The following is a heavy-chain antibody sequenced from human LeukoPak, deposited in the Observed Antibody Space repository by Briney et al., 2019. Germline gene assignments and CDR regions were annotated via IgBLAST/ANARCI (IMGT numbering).Heavy chain of an antibody. CDR3: ARDKAGGNYYYYGMDV. CDR2: NIPILGIA. D-gene: IGHD2-8*02. V-gene: IGHV1-69*04. J-gene: IGHJ6*02. CDR1: GGTFSSYA. Sequence: SSVKVSCKASGGTFSSYAISWVRQAPGQGLEWMGRNIPILGIANYAQKFQGRVTITADKSTSTAYMELSSLRSEDTAVYYCARDKAGGNYYYYGMDVWGQGTTVTVSS.